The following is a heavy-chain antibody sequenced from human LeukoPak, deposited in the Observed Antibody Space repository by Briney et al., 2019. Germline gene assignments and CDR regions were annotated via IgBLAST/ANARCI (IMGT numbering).Heavy chain of an antibody. J-gene: IGHJ5*02. Sequence: SETLSLTCTVSGGSISSYYWSWIRQPPGKGLEWIGYIYYSGSTNYNPSLKSRVTISVDTSKNQFPLKLSSVTAADTAVYYCARESGSYFWFDPWGQGTLVTVSS. CDR1: GGSISSYY. D-gene: IGHD1-26*01. CDR3: ARESGSYFWFDP. V-gene: IGHV4-59*01. CDR2: IYYSGST.